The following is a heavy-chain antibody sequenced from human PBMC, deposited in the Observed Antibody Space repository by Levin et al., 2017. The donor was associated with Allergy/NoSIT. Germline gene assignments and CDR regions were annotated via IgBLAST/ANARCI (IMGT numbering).Heavy chain of an antibody. CDR2: ISSDGRKK. J-gene: IGHJ3*02. CDR3: AKDVYGSGWYPLGNDAVEM. D-gene: IGHD6-19*01. V-gene: IGHV3-30*18. CDR1: GFTFSSYG. Sequence: GGSLRLSCAASGFTFSSYGMHWVRQAPGKGLEWVAVISSDGRKKFYADSVKGLFTISRDNSKNTLDLQMNSLRAEDTAVYYCAKDVYGSGWYPLGNDAVEMWGQGTKVSVSS.